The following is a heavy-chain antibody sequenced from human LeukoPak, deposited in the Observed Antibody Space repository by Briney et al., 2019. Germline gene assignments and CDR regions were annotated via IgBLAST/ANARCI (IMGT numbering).Heavy chain of an antibody. J-gene: IGHJ4*02. CDR2: IYYSGST. CDR1: GGSISSSSYY. CDR3: ASRLHYDFWSGYYTGR. Sequence: SETLSLTCTVSGGSISSSSYYRGWIRQPPGKGLEWIGSIYYSGSTYYNPSLKSRVTISVDTSKNQFSLKLSSVTAADTAVYYCASRLHYDFWSGYYTGRWGQGTLVTVSS. D-gene: IGHD3-3*01. V-gene: IGHV4-39*01.